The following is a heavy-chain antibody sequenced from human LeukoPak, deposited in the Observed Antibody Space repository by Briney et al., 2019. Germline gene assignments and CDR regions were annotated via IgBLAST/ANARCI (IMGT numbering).Heavy chain of an antibody. J-gene: IGHJ6*04. CDR1: GFTFSGSA. CDR2: IRSKGNNYVT. V-gene: IGHV3-73*01. Sequence: GGSLRLSCAASGFTFSGSAMHWVRQASGKGLEWVGRIRSKGNNYVTAYAASVKGRFTISRDDSKNTAYLQMNSLKTEDTAVYYCTGALLWFGELSNYYYYYGMDVWGKGTTVTVSS. CDR3: TGALLWFGELSNYYYYYGMDV. D-gene: IGHD3-10*01.